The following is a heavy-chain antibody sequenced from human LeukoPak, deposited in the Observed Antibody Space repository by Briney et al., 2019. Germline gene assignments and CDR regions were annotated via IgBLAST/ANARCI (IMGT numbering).Heavy chain of an antibody. J-gene: IGHJ4*02. CDR2: IYPDDSDT. CDR3: ARPYSGGDCAAAV. Sequence: GEPLKISCQGSGYTSSNYWIGWVRQMPGKGLEWMGIIYPDDSDTIYSPSFQGQVSISVDRSINAAYLQWRSLKASDTAIYYCARPYSGGDCAAAVWGRGTPVTVSS. V-gene: IGHV5-51*01. CDR1: GYTSSNYW. D-gene: IGHD2-21*01.